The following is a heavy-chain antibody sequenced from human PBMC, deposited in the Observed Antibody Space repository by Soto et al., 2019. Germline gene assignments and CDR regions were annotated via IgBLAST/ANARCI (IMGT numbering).Heavy chain of an antibody. CDR1: GFTFSSYA. J-gene: IGHJ6*02. Sequence: QVQLVESGGGVVQPGRSLRLSCAASGFTFSSYAMHWVRQAPGKGLEWVAVISYDGSNKYYADSVKGRFTISRDNSKNTLYLQMNSLRAEDTAVYYCARDGADSSGGSCPQTYYYYGMDVWGQGTTVTVSS. CDR3: ARDGADSSGGSCPQTYYYYGMDV. V-gene: IGHV3-30-3*01. D-gene: IGHD2-15*01. CDR2: ISYDGSNK.